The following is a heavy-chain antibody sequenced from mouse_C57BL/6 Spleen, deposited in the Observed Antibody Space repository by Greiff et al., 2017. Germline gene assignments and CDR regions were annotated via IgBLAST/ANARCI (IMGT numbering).Heavy chain of an antibody. J-gene: IGHJ1*03. CDR1: GYTFTSYW. V-gene: IGHV1-55*01. CDR2: IYPGSGST. Sequence: QVQLKQPGAELVKPGASVKMSCKASGYTFTSYWITWVKQRPGQGLEWIGDIYPGSGSTNYNEKFKSKATLTVDTSSSTAYMQLSSLTSEDSAVYYCARVGSNWDGWYFDVWGTGTTVTVSS. CDR3: ARVGSNWDGWYFDV. D-gene: IGHD4-1*01.